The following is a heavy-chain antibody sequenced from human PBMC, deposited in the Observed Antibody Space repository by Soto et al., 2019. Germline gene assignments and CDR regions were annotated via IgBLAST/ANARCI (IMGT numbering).Heavy chain of an antibody. CDR2: ISYDGSNK. Sequence: VGSLRLSCAASGFTFSSYGMHWVRQAPGKGLEWVAVISYDGSNKYYADSVKGRFTISRDNSKNTLYLQMNSLRAEDTAVYYCAKDARLDYWGQGTLVTVSS. V-gene: IGHV3-30*18. CDR3: AKDARLDY. CDR1: GFTFSSYG. J-gene: IGHJ4*02. D-gene: IGHD2-15*01.